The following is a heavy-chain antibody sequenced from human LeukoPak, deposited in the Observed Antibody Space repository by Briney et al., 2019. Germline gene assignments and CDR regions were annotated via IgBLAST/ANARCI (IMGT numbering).Heavy chain of an antibody. V-gene: IGHV3-30*02. CDR1: GFTFSSFG. CDR2: IRFDGSKE. J-gene: IGHJ4*02. Sequence: GGSLRLSCAASGFTFSSFGMHWVRQAPGKGLEWVAFIRFDGSKEYYGDSVKGRFAISRDNAKNSLYLQMNSLRAEDTAVYYCAREGADIVLMVYASFFDYWGQGTLVTVSS. D-gene: IGHD2-8*01. CDR3: AREGADIVLMVYASFFDY.